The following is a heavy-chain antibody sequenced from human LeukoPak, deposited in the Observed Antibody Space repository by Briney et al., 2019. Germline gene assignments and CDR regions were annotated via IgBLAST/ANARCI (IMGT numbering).Heavy chain of an antibody. J-gene: IGHJ4*02. D-gene: IGHD5-12*01. CDR2: ISYDGSNK. V-gene: IGHV3-30*04. CDR3: ARDQPRAGVLATIRRSLTTLAY. Sequence: PGGSLRLSCVASGFTFSSYAMHWVRQAPGKGLEWVAVISYDGSNKYYADSVKGRFTISRDNSKNTLYLQMNSLRAEDTAVYYCARDQPRAGVLATIRRSLTTLAYWGQGTLVTVSS. CDR1: GFTFSSYA.